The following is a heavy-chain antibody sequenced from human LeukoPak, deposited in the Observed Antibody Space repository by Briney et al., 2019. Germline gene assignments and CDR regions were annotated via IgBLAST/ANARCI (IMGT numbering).Heavy chain of an antibody. J-gene: IGHJ3*02. V-gene: IGHV3-13*01. CDR2: IGTAGDT. D-gene: IGHD4-17*01. CDR1: GFTFSTSD. CDR3: ARLRSAAFDI. Sequence: GGSLRLSCAASGFTFSTSDMHWVRQATGKGLEWVSAIGTAGDTYYPDSVKGRFTISRENAKNSLFLQMNSLRAGDTAVYYCARLRSAAFDIWGQGTMVTVSS.